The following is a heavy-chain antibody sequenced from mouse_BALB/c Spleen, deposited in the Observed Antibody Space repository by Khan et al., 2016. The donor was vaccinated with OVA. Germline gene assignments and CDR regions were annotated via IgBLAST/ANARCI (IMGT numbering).Heavy chain of an antibody. Sequence: EVKLMESGGDLVKPGGSLKLSCAASGFTFSTYGMSWVRQTPDKRLEWVATVSTGGSYTYYPDSVKGRFPISRDNAKYTLYLQMSGLKSEDTAMFYCTRLAYYYDSEGFAYWGQGTLVTVSA. J-gene: IGHJ3*01. CDR2: VSTGGSYT. V-gene: IGHV5-6*01. D-gene: IGHD1-1*01. CDR3: TRLAYYYDSEGFAY. CDR1: GFTFSTYG.